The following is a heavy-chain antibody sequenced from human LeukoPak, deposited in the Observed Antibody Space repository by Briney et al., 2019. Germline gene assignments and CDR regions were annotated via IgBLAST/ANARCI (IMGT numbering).Heavy chain of an antibody. Sequence: SETLSLTCTVSGGSISTYYWTWIRQPPGKGLEWCGYIYYSGITNFNPSLKSRVTMSVDTSKNQFSLRLNSVTTADTAVYYCARRLAVTGRYYFDYWGQGTLVTVSS. V-gene: IGHV4-59*01. CDR3: ARRLAVTGRYYFDY. D-gene: IGHD6-13*01. J-gene: IGHJ4*02. CDR1: GGSISTYY. CDR2: IYYSGIT.